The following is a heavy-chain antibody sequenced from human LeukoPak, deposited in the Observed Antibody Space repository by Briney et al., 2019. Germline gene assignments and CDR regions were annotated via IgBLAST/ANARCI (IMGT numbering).Heavy chain of an antibody. Sequence: PSETLSLTCAVSGGSFSSDGYSWNWIRQPPGKGLEWIGYIYPSGNTYYNPSLKSRVTISIDRSKNQFSLNLSSVTAADTAVYYCAREFSNWFDPWGQGTLVTVSS. J-gene: IGHJ5*02. V-gene: IGHV4-30-2*01. CDR2: IYPSGNT. CDR3: AREFSNWFDP. CDR1: GGSFSSDGYS.